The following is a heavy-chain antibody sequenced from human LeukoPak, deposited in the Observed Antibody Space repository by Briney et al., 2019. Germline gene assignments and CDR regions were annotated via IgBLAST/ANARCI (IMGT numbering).Heavy chain of an antibody. CDR1: GYTFTGYY. CDR3: ARGCRDGYNSPFDY. Sequence: ASVKVSCKASGYTFTGYYMHWVRQAPGQGLEWMGWINPNSGGTNYAQKFQGRVTMTRDTSISTAYMKLSRLRSDDTAVYYCARGCRDGYNSPFDYWGQGTLVTVSS. CDR2: INPNSGGT. V-gene: IGHV1-2*02. D-gene: IGHD5-24*01. J-gene: IGHJ4*02.